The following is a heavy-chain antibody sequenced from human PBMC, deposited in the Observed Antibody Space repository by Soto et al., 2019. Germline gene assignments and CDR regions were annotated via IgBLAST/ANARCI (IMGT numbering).Heavy chain of an antibody. Sequence: SETLSLTCSVSGGSISGSYWSWIRPSPGKGLEWLGYVYYTGSTNYSPSLRSRVSISVDTSKNEFSLRLSSVTAADTAVYFCARSVAVPGAHIDYWGQGTQVTVSS. CDR2: VYYTGST. CDR1: GGSISGSY. V-gene: IGHV4-59*01. D-gene: IGHD6-19*01. CDR3: ARSVAVPGAHIDY. J-gene: IGHJ4*02.